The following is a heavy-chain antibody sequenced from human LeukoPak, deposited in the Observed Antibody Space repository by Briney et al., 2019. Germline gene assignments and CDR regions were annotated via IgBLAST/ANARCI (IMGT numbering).Heavy chain of an antibody. J-gene: IGHJ6*02. D-gene: IGHD4-11*01. Sequence: PGGSLRLSCAASGFTFSSYWMHWVRQAPRKGLVWVSRINSDGSSTSYADSVKGRFTISRDNAKNTLYLQMNSLRAEDTALYYCTRVMDQWPYDYWGQGTLVTVSSGWTFCRCDYYYYYGMDVWGQGTTVTVSS. V-gene: IGHV3-74*01. CDR3: TRVMDQWPYDYWGQGTLVTVSSGWTFCRCDYYYYYGMDV. CDR1: GFTFSSYW. CDR2: INSDGSST.